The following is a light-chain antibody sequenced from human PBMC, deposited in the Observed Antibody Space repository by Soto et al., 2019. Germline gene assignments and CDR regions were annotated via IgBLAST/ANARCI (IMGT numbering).Light chain of an antibody. V-gene: IGKV3-20*01. CDR1: QSVSNNY. Sequence: EIVLTQSPGTLSLSPGERATLSCRASQSVSNNYLAWYQQKPGQAPRLLIYGASNRATGIPDGFSGSGSGTDFTLTISRLEPEDFGVYYCQQYGSSGTFGQGTKVDIK. CDR2: GAS. CDR3: QQYGSSGT. J-gene: IGKJ1*01.